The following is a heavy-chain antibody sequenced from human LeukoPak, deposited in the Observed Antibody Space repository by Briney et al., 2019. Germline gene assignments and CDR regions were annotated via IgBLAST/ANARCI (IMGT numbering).Heavy chain of an antibody. CDR2: IYPGDSDT. V-gene: IGHV5-51*01. J-gene: IGHJ4*02. Sequence: GESLKISCKGSGYSFISYRIGWVRQMPGKGLEWMGIIYPGDSDTRYSPSFQGQVTISVDKSISTAYLQWSSLKASDTAMYYCARSGGMWFGERYFDYWGQGTLVTVSS. CDR1: GYSFISYR. CDR3: ARSGGMWFGERYFDY. D-gene: IGHD3-10*01.